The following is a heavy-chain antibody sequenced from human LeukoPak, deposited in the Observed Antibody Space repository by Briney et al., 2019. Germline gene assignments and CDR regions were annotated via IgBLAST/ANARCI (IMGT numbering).Heavy chain of an antibody. J-gene: IGHJ6*02. CDR2: IYYSGST. V-gene: IGHV4-59*08. CDR3: ARAGIGAAYHYHYGMDV. Sequence: PSETLSLTCTVSGGSISSYYWSCIRQPPGKGLEWIGYIYYSGSTNYNPSLKSRVTISADTSKNQFSLKLSSVTAADTAVYYCARAGIGAAYHYHYGMDVWGQGTTVTVSS. CDR1: GGSISSYY. D-gene: IGHD6-13*01.